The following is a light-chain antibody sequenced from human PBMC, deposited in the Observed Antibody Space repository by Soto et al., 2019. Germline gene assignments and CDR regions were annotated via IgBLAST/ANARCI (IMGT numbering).Light chain of an antibody. CDR3: QVYNNYFKV. CDR1: ESISTW. J-gene: IGKJ2*01. V-gene: IGKV1-5*01. CDR2: DSS. Sequence: DIQMTQSPSTLSASVGDRVTITCRASESISTWLAWYQQKPGRAPKLLIHDSSNLESGVPSRFSGSGSGTDFTLTISSLQPDDFATYNCQVYNNYFKVFGQETKLDIK.